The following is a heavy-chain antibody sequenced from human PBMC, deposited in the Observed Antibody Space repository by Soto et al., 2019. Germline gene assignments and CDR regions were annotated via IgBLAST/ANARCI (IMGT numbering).Heavy chain of an antibody. CDR2: IGPSGNT. V-gene: IGHV3-23*01. CDR1: GXTFSNSG. J-gene: IGHJ6*02. CDR3: AKLLHNSYYNVMDV. Sequence: LRLSFAASGXTFSNSGMRWGRQAPGQGLEWVSSIGPSGNTYYSDAVKGRFTISRDISKNTLFLQMDSLRAEDTATYYCAKLLHNSYYNVMDVWGQGTTVTVSS. D-gene: IGHD4-4*01.